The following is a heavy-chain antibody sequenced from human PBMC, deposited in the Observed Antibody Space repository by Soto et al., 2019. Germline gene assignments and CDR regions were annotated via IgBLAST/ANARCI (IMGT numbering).Heavy chain of an antibody. CDR1: GATFSSYA. CDR3: ARGIPPPDIVVVPAASVYYYYYGMDV. D-gene: IGHD2-2*01. J-gene: IGHJ6*02. V-gene: IGHV1-69*06. Sequence: ASVKVSCKASGATFSSYAISWVRQAPGQGLEWMGGIIPIFGTANYAQKFQGRVTITADKSTSTAYMELSSLRSEDTAVYYCARGIPPPDIVVVPAASVYYYYYGMDVWGQGTTVTVSS. CDR2: IIPIFGTA.